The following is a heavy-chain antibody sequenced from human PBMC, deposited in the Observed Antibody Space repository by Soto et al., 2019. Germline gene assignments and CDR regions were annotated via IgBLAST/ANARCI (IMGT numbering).Heavy chain of an antibody. CDR2: IYWDDDK. J-gene: IGHJ4*02. V-gene: IGHV2-5*02. D-gene: IGHD3-3*01. CDR3: AHRVLRTVFGLVTTTAIYFGF. CDR1: GFSLTTSGVG. Sequence: QITLNESGPMQVKPRQTLTLTCTFSGFSLTTSGVGVGWILQSPGKAPEWLALIYWDDDKRYSPSLTSRLTITKDTSKNQVVLTMADLDPADTCTYYCAHRVLRTVFGLVTTTAIYFGFWGQGTPVAVSS.